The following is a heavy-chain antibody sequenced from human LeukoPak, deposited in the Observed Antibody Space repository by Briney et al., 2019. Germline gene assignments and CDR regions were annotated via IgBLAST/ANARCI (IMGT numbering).Heavy chain of an antibody. V-gene: IGHV1-24*01. CDR3: ATPYYYDSSGYYYVFDY. CDR1: GYTFTSYD. D-gene: IGHD3-22*01. Sequence: ASVKVSCKASGYTFTSYDINWVRQAPGKGLEWMGGFDPEDGETIYAQKFQGRVTMTEDTSTDTAYMELSSLRSEDTAVYYCATPYYYDSSGYYYVFDYWGQGTLVTVSS. CDR2: FDPEDGET. J-gene: IGHJ4*02.